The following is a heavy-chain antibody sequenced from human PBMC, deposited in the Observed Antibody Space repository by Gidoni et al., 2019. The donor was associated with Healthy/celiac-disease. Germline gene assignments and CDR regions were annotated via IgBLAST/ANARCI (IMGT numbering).Heavy chain of an antibody. Sequence: QVQLVESGGGVVQPGRSLRLSCAASGFTFSSYGMHWVRQAPGKGLEWVAVISYDGSNKYYAGSVKGRFTISRDNSKNTLYLQMNSLRAEDTAVYYCATGPATADYWGQGTLVTVSS. D-gene: IGHD5-12*01. CDR1: GFTFSSYG. J-gene: IGHJ4*02. CDR3: ATGPATADY. CDR2: ISYDGSNK. V-gene: IGHV3-30*03.